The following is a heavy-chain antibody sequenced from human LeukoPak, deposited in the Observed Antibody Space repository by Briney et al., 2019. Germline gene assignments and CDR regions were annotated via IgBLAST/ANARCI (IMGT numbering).Heavy chain of an antibody. Sequence: SETLSLTCTVSGGSISSYYWSWIRQPPGKGLEWIGYIYYSRSTNYNPSLKSRVTISVDTSKNQFSLKLSSVTAADTAVYYCARDRLENYYYYGMDVWGKGTTVTVSS. D-gene: IGHD4-11*01. J-gene: IGHJ6*04. CDR2: IYYSRST. V-gene: IGHV4-59*01. CDR3: ARDRLENYYYYGMDV. CDR1: GGSISSYY.